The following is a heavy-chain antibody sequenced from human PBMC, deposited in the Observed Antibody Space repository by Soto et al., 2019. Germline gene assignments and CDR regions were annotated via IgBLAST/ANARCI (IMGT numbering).Heavy chain of an antibody. CDR1: GFTFGDYA. Sequence: EVQLVESGGGLVQPGRSLRLSCTASGFTFGDYAMSWVRQAPGKGLEWVGFIRSKAYGGTTEYAASVKGRFTISRDDSKSIAYLQMNSLKTEDTAVYYCTRDQSGSGWYLTGFDPWGQGTLVTVSS. CDR2: IRSKAYGGTT. D-gene: IGHD6-19*01. CDR3: TRDQSGSGWYLTGFDP. J-gene: IGHJ5*02. V-gene: IGHV3-49*04.